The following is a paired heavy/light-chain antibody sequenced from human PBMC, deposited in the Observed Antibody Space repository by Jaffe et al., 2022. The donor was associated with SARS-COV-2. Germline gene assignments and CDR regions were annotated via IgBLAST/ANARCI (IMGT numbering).Heavy chain of an antibody. Sequence: EVQLVESGGGLVQPGGSLRLSCSATGFTFSSYAMHWVRQAPGKGLEYVSGISSNGDSTYYADSVKGRFTISRDNSKNTLHLQVSSLRAEDTAVYYCVKAQKGPRYCSSITCYDYWGQGTLVTVSS. CDR1: GFTFSSYA. CDR3: VKAQKGPRYCSSITCYDY. CDR2: ISSNGDST. V-gene: IGHV3-64D*06. D-gene: IGHD2-2*01. J-gene: IGHJ4*02.
Light chain of an antibody. CDR3: QSYDSSLSGWV. CDR1: SSNIGAGYD. J-gene: IGLJ1*01. V-gene: IGLV1-40*01. CDR2: DNS. Sequence: QSVLTQPPSVSGAPGQRVTISCTGSSSNIGAGYDVHWYQQLPGTAPKLLIYDNSNRPSGVPDRFSGSKSDTSASLAISGLQAEDEADYYCQSYDSSLSGWVFGTGTKVTVL.